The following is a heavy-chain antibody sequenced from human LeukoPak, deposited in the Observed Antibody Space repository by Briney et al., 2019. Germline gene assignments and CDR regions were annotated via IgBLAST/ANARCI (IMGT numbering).Heavy chain of an antibody. CDR1: GFTFSSYG. CDR2: ISYDGSNK. J-gene: IGHJ3*02. CDR3: AKVHWSGSNVDAIDI. Sequence: GGSLRLSCAASGFTFSSYGMHWVRQAPGKGLEWVAVISYDGSNKYYADSVKGRFTISRDNSKNTLYLQMNSLRAEDTAVYYCAKVHWSGSNVDAIDIWGQGTMVTVSS. V-gene: IGHV3-30*18. D-gene: IGHD3-3*01.